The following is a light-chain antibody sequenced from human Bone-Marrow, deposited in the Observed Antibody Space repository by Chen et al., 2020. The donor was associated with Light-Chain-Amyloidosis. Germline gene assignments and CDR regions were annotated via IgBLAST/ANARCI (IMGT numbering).Light chain of an antibody. CDR2: RDT. CDR1: DLPTKY. Sequence: SYELTQPPSVSVSPGQTARITCSGDDLPTKYAYWYQQKPGQAPVLVIHRDTERPSGISEGFSGSSSGTTATLTISGGQAEDEADYHCQSADSSGTYEVRFGGGTKLTVL. V-gene: IGLV3-25*03. CDR3: QSADSSGTYEVR. J-gene: IGLJ2*01.